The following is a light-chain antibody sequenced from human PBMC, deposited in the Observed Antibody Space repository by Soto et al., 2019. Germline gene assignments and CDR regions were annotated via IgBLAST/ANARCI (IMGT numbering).Light chain of an antibody. CDR2: EGS. J-gene: IGLJ1*01. Sequence: QSALTQPASVSGSPGQSITISCTGTSSDVGSYNLFSWYQQHPGKAPKLMIYEGSKRPSGVSNRFSGSKSGNTASLTISGLQAEDEADYYCCSYAGSSKVFGTGTKLTVL. CDR1: SSDVGSYNL. V-gene: IGLV2-23*01. CDR3: CSYAGSSKV.